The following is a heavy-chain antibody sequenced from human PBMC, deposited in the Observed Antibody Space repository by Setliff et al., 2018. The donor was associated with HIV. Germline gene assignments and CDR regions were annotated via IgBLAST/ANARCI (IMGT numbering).Heavy chain of an antibody. CDR3: ARTGYAFDL. CDR2: IHTSGST. CDR1: GGSISRGDYY. J-gene: IGHJ3*01. V-gene: IGHV4-61*09. Sequence: SETLSLTCTVSGGSISRGDYYWNWIRQPAGKGLEWIAYIHTSGSTYFNPSFVSRVTISIDSSENQFSLKLRSLTAADTAVYFCARTGYAFDLWGPGTMVTVSS.